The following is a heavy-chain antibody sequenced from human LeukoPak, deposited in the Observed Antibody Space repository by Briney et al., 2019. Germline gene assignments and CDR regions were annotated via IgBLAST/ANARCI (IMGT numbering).Heavy chain of an antibody. Sequence: SETLSLTCAVYGGSFSGYYWSWIRQPPGKGLEWIGEINHSGSTNYNPSLKSRVTISVDTSKNQLSLKLSSVTAADTAVYYCARPDYYYYHMDVWGKGTTVTVSS. CDR2: INHSGST. CDR3: ARPDYYYYHMDV. CDR1: GGSFSGYY. J-gene: IGHJ6*03. V-gene: IGHV4-34*01.